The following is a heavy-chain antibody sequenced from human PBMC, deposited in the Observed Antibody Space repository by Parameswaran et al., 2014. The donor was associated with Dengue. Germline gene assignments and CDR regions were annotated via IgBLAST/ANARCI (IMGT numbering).Heavy chain of an antibody. J-gene: IGHJ4*02. D-gene: IGHD6-19*01. CDR3: AKAGLAVAGTPGEYFDY. Sequence: SNARWIRQPPGKGLEWVSGMSGSGGSTYYADSVKGRFTISRDNSKNTLYLQMNNLRAEDTAVYYCAKAGLAVAGTPGEYFDYWGQGTLVTVSS. CDR2: MSGSGGST. CDR1: SNA. V-gene: IGHV3-23*01.